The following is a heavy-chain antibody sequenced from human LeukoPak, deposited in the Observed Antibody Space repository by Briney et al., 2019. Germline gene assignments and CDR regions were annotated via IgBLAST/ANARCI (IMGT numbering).Heavy chain of an antibody. V-gene: IGHV1-46*01. Sequence: GASVKVSCKASGYTFTSYYMHWVRQAPGQGLEWMGIINPSGGSTSYAQKFQGRVTMTRDTSTSTVYMELSSLRSEDTAVYYCARSRKTTVTTNPFDYWGQGTLVTVSS. CDR1: GYTFTSYY. CDR3: ARSRKTTVTTNPFDY. D-gene: IGHD4-17*01. J-gene: IGHJ4*02. CDR2: INPSGGST.